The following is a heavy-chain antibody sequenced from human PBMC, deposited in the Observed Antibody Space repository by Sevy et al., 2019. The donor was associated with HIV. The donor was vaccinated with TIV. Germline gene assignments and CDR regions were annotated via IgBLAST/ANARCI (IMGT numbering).Heavy chain of an antibody. CDR3: TKDMVTFGGIIANSPGGFDI. D-gene: IGHD3-16*02. CDR2: VPHDGSKE. Sequence: GGSLRLSCAASGFRFSSYGMNWVRQAPGKGLEWVAFVPHDGSKEDYAASVKGRFTISRDNSKNTLYLQMNSLRGEDTPVYYCTKDMVTFGGIIANSPGGFDIWGQGTMVTVSS. CDR1: GFRFSSYG. J-gene: IGHJ3*02. V-gene: IGHV3-30*02.